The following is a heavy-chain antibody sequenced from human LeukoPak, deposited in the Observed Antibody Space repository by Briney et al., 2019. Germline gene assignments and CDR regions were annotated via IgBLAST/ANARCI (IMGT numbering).Heavy chain of an antibody. CDR2: ISAYNGNT. J-gene: IGHJ3*02. CDR3: ARELNAFDI. V-gene: IGHV1-18*01. Sequence: ASVKVSCKASGYTFTSYGISWVRQAPGQGLEWMGWISAYNGNTNYAQKLQGRVTMTRNTSISTAYMELSSLRSEDTAVYYCARELNAFDIWGQGTMVTVSS. CDR1: GYTFTSYG.